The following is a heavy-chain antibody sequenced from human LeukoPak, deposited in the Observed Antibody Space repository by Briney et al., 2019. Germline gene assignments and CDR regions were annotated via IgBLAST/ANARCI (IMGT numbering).Heavy chain of an antibody. CDR1: GASFSGYH. J-gene: IGHJ3*02. D-gene: IGHD4-23*01. V-gene: IGHV4-34*01. Sequence: SETPSLTCAVSGASFSGYHCSWIRQTPGKGLEWIGEVSQSGGASYNPSLKSRVTISVETSKNHVSLKLSSVTAADTAMYYCAGSYGGNAVGPFDIWGQGTMVTVSS. CDR2: VSQSGGA. CDR3: AGSYGGNAVGPFDI.